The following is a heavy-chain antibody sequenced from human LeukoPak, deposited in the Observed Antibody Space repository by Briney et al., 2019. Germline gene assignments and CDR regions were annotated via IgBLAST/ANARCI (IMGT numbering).Heavy chain of an antibody. CDR3: AILKGYCSGGSCYSSEATWFDP. J-gene: IGHJ5*02. D-gene: IGHD2-15*01. V-gene: IGHV3-23*01. CDR1: GFTFSSYA. Sequence: PGGSLRLSCAASGFTFSSYAMSWVRQAPGKGLEWVSAISGSGGSTYYADSVKGRFTISRDNSKNTLYLQMNSLRAEDTAVYYFAILKGYCSGGSCYSSEATWFDPWGQGTLVTVSS. CDR2: ISGSGGST.